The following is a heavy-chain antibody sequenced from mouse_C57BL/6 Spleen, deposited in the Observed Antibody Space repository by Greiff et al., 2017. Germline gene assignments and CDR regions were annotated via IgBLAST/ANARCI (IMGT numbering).Heavy chain of an antibody. D-gene: IGHD2-4*01. CDR1: GYTFTSYW. J-gene: IGHJ2*01. CDR3: ARSSDYDEGGDY. V-gene: IGHV1-52*01. CDR2: IDPSDSDT. Sequence: VQLQQPGAELVRPGSSVKLSCKASGYTFTSYWMHWVKQRPIQGLEWIGNIDPSDSDTQYTQKFKDKATLTVDKSSSTAYLQLSSLTSEDAADYVYARSSDYDEGGDYWGQGTTLTVSS.